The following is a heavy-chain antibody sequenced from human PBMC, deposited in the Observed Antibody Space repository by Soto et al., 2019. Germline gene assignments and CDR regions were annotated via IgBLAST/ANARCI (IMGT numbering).Heavy chain of an antibody. CDR3: AREPVVTLTPPWFDP. D-gene: IGHD2-15*01. V-gene: IGHV3-21*01. Sequence: EVQLVESGGGLVKPGGSLRLSCAASGFTFSSYSMNWVRQAPGKGLEWVSSISSSSSYIYYADSVKGRFTISRDNAKNSLYLQMNSLRAEDTAVYYCAREPVVTLTPPWFDPWGQGTLVTVSS. J-gene: IGHJ5*02. CDR1: GFTFSSYS. CDR2: ISSSSSYI.